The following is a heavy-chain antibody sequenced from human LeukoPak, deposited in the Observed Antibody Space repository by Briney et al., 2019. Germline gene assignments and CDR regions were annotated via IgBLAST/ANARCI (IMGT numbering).Heavy chain of an antibody. Sequence: GGSLRLSCAASGFTFSSYAMSWVRQAPGKGLEWVSAISGSGGSTYYTDSVKGRFTISRDNSKNTLYLQMNSLRAEDTAVYYCAKDLWDDPAASFDYWGQGTLVTVSS. CDR1: GFTFSSYA. D-gene: IGHD2-2*01. CDR2: ISGSGGST. CDR3: AKDLWDDPAASFDY. V-gene: IGHV3-23*01. J-gene: IGHJ4*02.